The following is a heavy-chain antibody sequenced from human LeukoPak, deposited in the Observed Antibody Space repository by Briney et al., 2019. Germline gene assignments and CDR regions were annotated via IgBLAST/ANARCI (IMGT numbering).Heavy chain of an antibody. CDR1: GFTFSSYS. J-gene: IGHJ5*02. Sequence: SGGSLRLSRAASGFTFSSYSMNWVRQAPGKGLEWVSSISSSSSYIYYADSVKGRFTISRDNSKSTMYLQMNSLRAEDTAVYYCAKDRHAPGRYCSSAICFPFDIWGQGTLVTVSS. CDR3: AKDRHAPGRYCSSAICFPFDI. V-gene: IGHV3-21*04. D-gene: IGHD2-2*01. CDR2: ISSSSSYI.